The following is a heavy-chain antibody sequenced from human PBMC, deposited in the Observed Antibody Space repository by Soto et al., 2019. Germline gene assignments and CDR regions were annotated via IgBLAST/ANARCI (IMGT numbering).Heavy chain of an antibody. J-gene: IGHJ4*02. CDR2: IYHTGST. D-gene: IGHD7-27*01. V-gene: IGHV4-31*03. Sequence: QVQLQESGPGLVQPSQTLSLTCSVSGDPVSSGSYYWTWVRQHPVKGLEWIGYIYHTGSTYYNPSLQSRLIMSIVTSKNQFSLHLYSVTAADTAFYFCAAKLGTTHYFDFWGQGSLVAVSS. CDR1: GDPVSSGSYY. CDR3: AAKLGTTHYFDF.